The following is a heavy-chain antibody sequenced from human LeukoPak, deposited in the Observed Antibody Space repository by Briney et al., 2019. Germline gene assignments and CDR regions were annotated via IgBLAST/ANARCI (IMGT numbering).Heavy chain of an antibody. D-gene: IGHD6-13*01. CDR2: IKQDGSEK. Sequence: PGGSLRLSCAASGFTFSNYWMTWVRQAPGKGLEWVANIKQDGSEKYYVDSVKGRFTISRDNGKNSLYLHMNSLRAEDTAVKYCGRTYSRAPVDGWGQGTLVTVSS. CDR1: GFTFSNYW. CDR3: GRTYSRAPVDG. J-gene: IGHJ4*02. V-gene: IGHV3-7*01.